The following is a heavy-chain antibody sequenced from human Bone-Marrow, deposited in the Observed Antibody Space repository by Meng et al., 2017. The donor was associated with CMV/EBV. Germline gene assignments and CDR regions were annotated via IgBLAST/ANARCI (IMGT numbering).Heavy chain of an antibody. CDR2: INPNSGGT. CDR1: GYTFTGYY. V-gene: IGHV1-2*02. CDR3: ARDLGVGAAGY. D-gene: IGHD3-3*01. Sequence: ASVKVSCKASGYTFTGYYMHWVRQAPGQGLEWMGWINPNSGGTNYAQKFQGRVTMTTDTSIRTVYMDLSRLTSDDTAIFYCARDLGVGAAGYWGQGTPVTVSS. J-gene: IGHJ4*01.